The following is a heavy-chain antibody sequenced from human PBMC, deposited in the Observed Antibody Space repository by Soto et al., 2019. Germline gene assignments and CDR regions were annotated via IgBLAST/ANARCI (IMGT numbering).Heavy chain of an antibody. V-gene: IGHV4-39*01. CDR1: GGSISSSSYY. CDR3: ASMQYSGSYRGMGGMDV. J-gene: IGHJ6*02. D-gene: IGHD1-26*01. CDR2: IYYSGST. Sequence: QLQLQESGPGLVKPSETLSLTCTVSGGSISSSSYYWGWIRQPPGKGLEWIGSIYYSGSTYYNPSLKSRVTISVDTSKNQFSLKLSSVTAADTAVYYCASMQYSGSYRGMGGMDVWGQGTTVTVSS.